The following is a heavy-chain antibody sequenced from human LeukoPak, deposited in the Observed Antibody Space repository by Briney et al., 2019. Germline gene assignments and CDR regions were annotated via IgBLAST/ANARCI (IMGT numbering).Heavy chain of an antibody. V-gene: IGHV1-24*01. CDR1: GYTLTELS. D-gene: IGHD4-23*01. CDR3: ARDGADYGGNS. CDR2: FDPEDGET. Sequence: ASVKVSCKVSGYTLTELSMHWVRQAPGKGLEWMGGFDPEDGETIYAQKFQGRVTMTRDTSISTAYMELSRLRSDDTAVYYCARDGADYGGNSWGQGTLVTVSS. J-gene: IGHJ4*02.